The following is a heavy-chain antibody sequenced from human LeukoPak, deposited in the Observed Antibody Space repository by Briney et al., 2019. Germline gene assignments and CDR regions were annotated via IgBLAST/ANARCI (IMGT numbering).Heavy chain of an antibody. J-gene: IGHJ4*02. Sequence: LSLTCTVSGGSISSSSYYWSWIRQAPGKGLEWVSYISSSGSTIYYADSVKGRFTISRDNAKNSLYLQMNSLRAEDTAVYYCARWGYSYGYFDYWGQGTLVTVSS. V-gene: IGHV3-11*01. CDR2: ISSSGSTI. CDR3: ARWGYSYGYFDY. D-gene: IGHD5-18*01. CDR1: GGSISSSSYY.